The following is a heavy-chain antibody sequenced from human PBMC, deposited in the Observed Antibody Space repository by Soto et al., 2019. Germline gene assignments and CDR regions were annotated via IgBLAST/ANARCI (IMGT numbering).Heavy chain of an antibody. CDR2: IKQDGSEK. CDR1: GFTFSSYW. Sequence: GGSLRLSCAASGFTFSSYWMSWVRQAPGKGLEWVANIKQDGSEKYYVDSVKGRFTISRDNAKNSLYLQMNSRRAEDTAVYYCARDRIFGVVITSYYFDYWGQGTLVTVSS. J-gene: IGHJ4*02. CDR3: ARDRIFGVVITSYYFDY. D-gene: IGHD3-3*01. V-gene: IGHV3-7*03.